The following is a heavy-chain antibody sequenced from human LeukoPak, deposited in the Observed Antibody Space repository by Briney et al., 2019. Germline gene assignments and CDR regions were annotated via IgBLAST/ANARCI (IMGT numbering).Heavy chain of an antibody. V-gene: IGHV4-34*01. CDR2: INHSGST. CDR1: GGSFSGYY. J-gene: IGHJ5*02. Sequence: SETLSLTCAVYGGSFSGYYWSWIRQPPGKGLEWIGEINHSGSTNYSPSLKSRVTISVDTSKNQFSLKLSSVTAADTAVYYCAGGGSYYWFNPWGQGTLVTVSS. D-gene: IGHD1-26*01. CDR3: AGGGSYYWFNP.